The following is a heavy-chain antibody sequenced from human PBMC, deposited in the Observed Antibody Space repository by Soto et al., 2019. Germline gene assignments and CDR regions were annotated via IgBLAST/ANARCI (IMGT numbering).Heavy chain of an antibody. CDR3: ARGLGYCSSTSCYVDYYYYMDV. V-gene: IGHV1-46*03. J-gene: IGHJ6*03. D-gene: IGHD2-2*01. Sequence: GVSVKVSCKASGYTFTSYYMHWVRQAPGQGLEWMGIINPSGGSTSYAQKRQGRVTMTRDTSTSTVYMELSSLRSEDTAVYYRARGLGYCSSTSCYVDYYYYMDVWGKGTTVTVSS. CDR2: INPSGGST. CDR1: GYTFTSYY.